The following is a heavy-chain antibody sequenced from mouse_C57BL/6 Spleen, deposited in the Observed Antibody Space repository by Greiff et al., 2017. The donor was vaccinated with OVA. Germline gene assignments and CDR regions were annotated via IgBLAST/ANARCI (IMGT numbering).Heavy chain of an antibody. CDR1: GYTFTSYW. D-gene: IGHD1-1*01. CDR3: ARRDYGSSYGWYFDV. J-gene: IGHJ1*03. CDR2: IYPGSGST. Sequence: VQLQQSGAELVKPGASVKMSCKASGYTFTSYWITWVKQRPGQGLEWIGDIYPGSGSTNYNEKFKSKATLTVDTSSSTAYMQLSSLTSEDSAVYYCARRDYGSSYGWYFDVWGTGTTVTVSS. V-gene: IGHV1-55*01.